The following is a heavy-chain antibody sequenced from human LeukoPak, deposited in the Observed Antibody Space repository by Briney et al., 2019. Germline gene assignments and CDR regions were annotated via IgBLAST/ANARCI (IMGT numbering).Heavy chain of an antibody. Sequence: GGSLRLSCASSGFTFINYAMSWVRQAPGKGLEWVSVISGSGGSTYYADSVKGRFTISSDNSKNTLYLQMNSLRADDTAIYHCAKATIIVVPAASFDYWGQGTPVTVSS. D-gene: IGHD2-2*01. CDR1: GFTFINYA. J-gene: IGHJ4*02. CDR3: AKATIIVVPAASFDY. V-gene: IGHV3-23*01. CDR2: ISGSGGST.